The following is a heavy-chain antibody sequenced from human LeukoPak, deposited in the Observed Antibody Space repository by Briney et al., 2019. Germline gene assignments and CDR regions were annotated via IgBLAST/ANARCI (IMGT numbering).Heavy chain of an antibody. V-gene: IGHV4-39*01. CDR1: GGSISSSSYY. D-gene: IGHD1-1*01. J-gene: IGHJ4*02. Sequence: SETLSLTCTVSGGSISSSSYYWGWIRQPPGEGLEWIGSIYYSGSTFYNPSLKSRVTISIDTSKNQFSLKLNSVTAADTAVYYCVRGAQLPGIDYWGQGTLVTVSS. CDR3: VRGAQLPGIDY. CDR2: IYYSGST.